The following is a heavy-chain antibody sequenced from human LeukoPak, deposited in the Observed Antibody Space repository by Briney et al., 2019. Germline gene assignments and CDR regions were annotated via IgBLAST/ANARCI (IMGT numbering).Heavy chain of an antibody. CDR1: GFTFSSYW. CDR2: IKQDGSEK. Sequence: PGGSLRLSCAASGFTFSSYWMSWVRQAPGKGLEWVANIKQDGSEKYYVDSVKGRFTISRDNAKNSLYLQMNSLRAEDTAVYYCARDSPGELSRLYYHYGMDVWGKGTTVTVSS. V-gene: IGHV3-7*03. J-gene: IGHJ6*04. D-gene: IGHD3-16*02. CDR3: ARDSPGELSRLYYHYGMDV.